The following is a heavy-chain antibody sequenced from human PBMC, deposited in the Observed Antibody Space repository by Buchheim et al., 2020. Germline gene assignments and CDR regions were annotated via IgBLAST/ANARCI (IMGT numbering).Heavy chain of an antibody. Sequence: QVQLVESGGGVVQPGRSLRLSCAASGFTFSSYGMHWVRQAPGKGLEWVAVISYDGSNKYYADSVKGRFTISRDNSKKTLYLQMNSLRAEDTAVYYCAKDRIQLWSYYGMDVWGQGTT. D-gene: IGHD5-18*01. CDR2: ISYDGSNK. CDR1: GFTFSSYG. V-gene: IGHV3-30*18. CDR3: AKDRIQLWSYYGMDV. J-gene: IGHJ6*01.